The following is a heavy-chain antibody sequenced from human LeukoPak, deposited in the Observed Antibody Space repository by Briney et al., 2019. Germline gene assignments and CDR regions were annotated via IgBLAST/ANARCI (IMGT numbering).Heavy chain of an antibody. CDR3: ARTGYYYDSSGDAFDI. D-gene: IGHD3-22*01. Sequence: SETLSLTCTVSGGSISSYYWGWIRQPPGKGLEWIGSIYYSGSTYYNPSLKSRVTISVDTSKNQFSLKLSSVTAADTAVYYCARTGYYYDSSGDAFDIWGQGTMVTVSS. J-gene: IGHJ3*02. V-gene: IGHV4-39*07. CDR2: IYYSGST. CDR1: GGSISSYY.